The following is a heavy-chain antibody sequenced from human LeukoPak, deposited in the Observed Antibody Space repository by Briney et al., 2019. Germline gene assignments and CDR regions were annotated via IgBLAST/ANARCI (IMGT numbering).Heavy chain of an antibody. Sequence: GGSLRLSCAASGFTFSSYSMNWVRQAPGKGLEWVSYISSSSSTIYYADSVKGRFTISRDNAKNSLYLQMNSLRAEDTAVYYCARDTIFGVVNWFDPWGQGTLVTVSS. D-gene: IGHD3-3*01. V-gene: IGHV3-48*01. J-gene: IGHJ5*02. CDR2: ISSSSSTI. CDR3: ARDTIFGVVNWFDP. CDR1: GFTFSSYS.